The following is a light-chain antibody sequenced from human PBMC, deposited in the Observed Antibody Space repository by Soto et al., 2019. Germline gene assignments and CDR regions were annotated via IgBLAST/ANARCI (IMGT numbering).Light chain of an antibody. CDR1: QNIRSC. CDR2: AAS. CDR3: PQSFSVPPYT. Sequence: DIQMTQSPSSLSASVGDRVTITCRASQNIRSCLNWYQQKPGKAPNLLIYAASNLQSGVPSRFSGRGSGTDFTLTINSLQPEDSATYYCPQSFSVPPYTFGQGTRLVIK. V-gene: IGKV1-39*01. J-gene: IGKJ2*01.